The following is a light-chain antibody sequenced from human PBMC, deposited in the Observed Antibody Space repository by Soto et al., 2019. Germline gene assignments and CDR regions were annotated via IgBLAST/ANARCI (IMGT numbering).Light chain of an antibody. J-gene: IGLJ2*01. V-gene: IGLV3-1*01. CDR1: KLGAKY. Sequence: SYELTQPPSVSVSPGQTTTMTCSGDKLGAKYVCWYQQKPGQSPVLVIYDDNKRPSGIPERLSGSNSGNTATLTLSGNQALDEADYFCQAWDNSVIFGGGTKLTVL. CDR2: DDN. CDR3: QAWDNSVI.